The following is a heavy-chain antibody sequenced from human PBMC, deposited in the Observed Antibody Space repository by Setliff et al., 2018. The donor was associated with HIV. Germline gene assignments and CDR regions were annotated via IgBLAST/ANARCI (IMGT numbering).Heavy chain of an antibody. CDR3: ARVPHRVVGTTTLLYHFDY. CDR1: GYSISSGYY. D-gene: IGHD1-26*01. CDR2: IHHSGTT. Sequence: TLSLTCAVSGYSISSGYYWAWIRQSPGKGLDWIGSIHHSGTTYYNPSLKSRVTISVDTTTNQVSLQVNSVTAVDTAVYYCARVPHRVVGTTTLLYHFDYWGLGTLVTVSS. J-gene: IGHJ4*02. V-gene: IGHV4-38-2*01.